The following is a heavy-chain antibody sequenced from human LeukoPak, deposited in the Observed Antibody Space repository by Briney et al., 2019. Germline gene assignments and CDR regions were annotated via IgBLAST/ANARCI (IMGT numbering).Heavy chain of an antibody. D-gene: IGHD5-24*01. CDR2: IYYSGST. CDR3: ARGPRRERYLDY. CDR1: GGSISSGGYY. J-gene: IGHJ4*02. V-gene: IGHV4-31*03. Sequence: KPSETLSLTCTVSGGSISSGGYYWSWIRQHPGKGLEWIGYIYYSGSTYYNPSLKSRVTISVDTSKNQFSLKLSSVTAADTAVYYCARGPRRERYLDYWGQGTLVTVSS.